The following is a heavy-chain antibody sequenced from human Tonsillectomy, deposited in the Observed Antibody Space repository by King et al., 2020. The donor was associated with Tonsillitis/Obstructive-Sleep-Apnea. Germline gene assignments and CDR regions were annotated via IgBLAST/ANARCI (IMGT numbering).Heavy chain of an antibody. CDR1: GGTFSSYA. J-gene: IGHJ3*02. CDR3: AGGGGITIFGVVSDAFDI. D-gene: IGHD3-3*01. CDR2: IIPIFGTA. V-gene: IGHV1-69*01. Sequence: QLVQSGAEVKKPGSSVKVSCKASGGTFSSYAISWVRQAPGQGLEWMGGIIPIFGTANYEQKFQGRVTITADESPSTAYMQLSSLRSEETAVYYCAGGGGITIFGVVSDAFDIWGQATMVTVSS.